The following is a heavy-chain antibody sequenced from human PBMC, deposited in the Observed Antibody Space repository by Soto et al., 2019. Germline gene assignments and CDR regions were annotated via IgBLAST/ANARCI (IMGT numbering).Heavy chain of an antibody. D-gene: IGHD1-26*01. V-gene: IGHV4-31*03. CDR2: IYYSGST. J-gene: IGHJ4*02. CDR3: ERDGGIVGATAADY. CDR1: GGSISSGGYY. Sequence: QVQLQESGPGLVKPSQTLSLTCTVSGGSISSGGYYWSWIRQHPGKGLEWIGYIYYSGSTYYNPSLKSRVTISVDTAKNQFSLKLRSVTAADTAVYYCERDGGIVGATAADYWGQGTLVTVSS.